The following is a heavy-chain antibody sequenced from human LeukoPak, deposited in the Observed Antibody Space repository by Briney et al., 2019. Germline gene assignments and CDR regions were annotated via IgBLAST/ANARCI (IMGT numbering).Heavy chain of an antibody. CDR3: ARFRDDAFDI. Sequence: SETLSLTCTVSGGSISSHYWSWIRQPPGKGLEWIGYIYYSGSTNYNPSLKSRVTISVDTSKNQFSLKLSSVTAADTAVYYCARFRDDAFDIWGQGTMVTVSS. CDR1: GGSISSHY. CDR2: IYYSGST. D-gene: IGHD5-24*01. J-gene: IGHJ3*02. V-gene: IGHV4-59*11.